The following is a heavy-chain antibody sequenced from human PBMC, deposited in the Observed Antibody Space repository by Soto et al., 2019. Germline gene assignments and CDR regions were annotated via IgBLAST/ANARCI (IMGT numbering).Heavy chain of an antibody. CDR3: AKYQSLLVANGIDL. V-gene: IGHV3-23*01. CDR1: GFTFSSYA. CDR2: ISGSGGST. D-gene: IGHD1-26*01. Sequence: GGSLRLSCAASGFTFSSYAMSWVRQAPGKGLEWVSAISGSGGSTYYADSVKGRFTISRDNSKNTLYLQMNSLRAEDTAVYYWAKYQSLLVANGIDLWCQGILVTVFS. J-gene: IGHJ5*02.